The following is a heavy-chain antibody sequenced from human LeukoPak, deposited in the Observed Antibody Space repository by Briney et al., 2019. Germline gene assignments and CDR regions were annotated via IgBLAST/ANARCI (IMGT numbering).Heavy chain of an antibody. CDR2: IYYSGST. V-gene: IGHV4-59*11. CDR1: GGSISSHY. Sequence: PSETLSLTCTVSGGSISSHYWSWIRQPPGKGLEWIGYIYYSGSTNYNPSLKSRVTISVDTSKNQFSLKLSSVTAADTAVYYCARIIGAGTYYDFWSGYFTGGYYMDVWGKGTTVTVSS. D-gene: IGHD3-3*01. CDR3: ARIIGAGTYYDFWSGYFTGGYYMDV. J-gene: IGHJ6*03.